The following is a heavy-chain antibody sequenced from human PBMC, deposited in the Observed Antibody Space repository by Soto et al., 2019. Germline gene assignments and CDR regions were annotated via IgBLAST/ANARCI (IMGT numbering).Heavy chain of an antibody. D-gene: IGHD3-9*01. J-gene: IGHJ4*02. CDR3: ARLATYYDILTGTGTHFDY. CDR1: GGSISSSSYY. Sequence: SETLSLTCTVSGGSISSSSYYWGWIRQPPGKGLEWIGSIYYSGSTYYNPSLKSRVTISVDTSKNQFSLKLSSVTAADTAVYYCARLATYYDILTGTGTHFDYWGQGTLVTVSS. CDR2: IYYSGST. V-gene: IGHV4-39*01.